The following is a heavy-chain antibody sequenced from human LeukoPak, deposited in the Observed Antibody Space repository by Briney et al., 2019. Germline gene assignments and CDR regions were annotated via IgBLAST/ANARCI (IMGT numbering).Heavy chain of an antibody. CDR2: IYYSGST. CDR3: ARDRYTVVSWYFDL. CDR1: GGSISSGGYY. Sequence: SETLSLTCTVSGGSISSGGYYWSWIRQHPGKGLEWIGYIYYSGSTYYNPPLKSRVTISVDTSKNQFSLKLSSVTAADTAVYYCARDRYTVVSWYFDLWGRGTLVTVSS. J-gene: IGHJ2*01. D-gene: IGHD4-23*01. V-gene: IGHV4-31*03.